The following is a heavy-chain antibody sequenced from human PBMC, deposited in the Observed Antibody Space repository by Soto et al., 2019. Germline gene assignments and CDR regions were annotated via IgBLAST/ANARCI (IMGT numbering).Heavy chain of an antibody. Sequence: GGSLRLSCAASGFTFSSYAMSWVRQAPGKGLEWVSAISGSGGSTYYADSVKGRFTISRDNSKNTLYLQMNSLRAEDTAVYYCARPLYGGSSGDFGYFDYWGQGTLVTVSS. CDR3: ARPLYGGSSGDFGYFDY. V-gene: IGHV3-23*01. J-gene: IGHJ4*02. CDR2: ISGSGGST. D-gene: IGHD2-15*01. CDR1: GFTFSSYA.